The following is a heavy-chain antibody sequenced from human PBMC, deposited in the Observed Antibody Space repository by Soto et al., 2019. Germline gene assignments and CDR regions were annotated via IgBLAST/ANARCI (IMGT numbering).Heavy chain of an antibody. J-gene: IGHJ4*02. CDR3: ARDSGPYSSSWFFDY. CDR1: GFTFSSYS. D-gene: IGHD6-13*01. CDR2: ISSSSSYI. V-gene: IGHV3-21*01. Sequence: PGGSLRLSCAASGFTFSSYSMNWVRQAPGKGLEWVSSISSSSSYIYYADSVKGRFTISRDNAKNSLYLQMNSLRAEDTAVYYCARDSGPYSSSWFFDYWGQGTLVTVPQ.